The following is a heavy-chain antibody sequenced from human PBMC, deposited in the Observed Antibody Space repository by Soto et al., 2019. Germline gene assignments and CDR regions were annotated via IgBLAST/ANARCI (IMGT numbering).Heavy chain of an antibody. D-gene: IGHD3-22*01. CDR3: ARDITMIVVAVEVDYFDY. Sequence: GGSLRLSCAASGFTFSSYGMHWVRRAPGKGLEWVAVISYDGSNKYYADSVKGRFTISRDNSKNTLYLQMNSLRAEDTAVYYCARDITMIVVAVEVDYFDYWGQGTLVTVSS. CDR1: GFTFSSYG. V-gene: IGHV3-30*03. CDR2: ISYDGSNK. J-gene: IGHJ4*02.